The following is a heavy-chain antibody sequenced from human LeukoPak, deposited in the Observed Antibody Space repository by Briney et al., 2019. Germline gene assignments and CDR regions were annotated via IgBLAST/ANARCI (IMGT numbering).Heavy chain of an antibody. V-gene: IGHV3-21*04. J-gene: IGHJ4*02. D-gene: IGHD2-2*01. CDR3: ARSHVSCYDY. CDR1: GSTFSRYS. CDR2: ISSSSSYI. Sequence: PGGSLRLSCAASGSTFSRYSMNWVRQAPGKGLEWVSSISSSSSYIYYADSVKGRFTISRDNAKNSLYLQMNSLRAEDTAVYYCARSHVSCYDYWGQGTLVTVSS.